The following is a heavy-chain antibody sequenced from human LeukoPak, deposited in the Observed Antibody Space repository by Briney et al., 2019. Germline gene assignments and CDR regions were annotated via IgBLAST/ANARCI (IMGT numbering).Heavy chain of an antibody. J-gene: IGHJ4*02. CDR1: GGSISSYY. CDR3: ARHVRGYSINFDY. Sequence: PSETLSLTCTVSGGSISSYYWSWIRQPPGKGLEWIGYIYYSGSTNYNPSLKSRVTISVDTSKNQFSLKLSSVTAADTAVYYCARHVRGYSINFDYWGQGTLVTVSS. D-gene: IGHD5-18*01. CDR2: IYYSGST. V-gene: IGHV4-59*08.